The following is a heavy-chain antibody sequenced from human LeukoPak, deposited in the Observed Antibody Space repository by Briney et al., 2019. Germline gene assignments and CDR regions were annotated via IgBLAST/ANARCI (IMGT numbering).Heavy chain of an antibody. D-gene: IGHD6-19*01. CDR2: IKSKTDGGTT. CDR3: TTRITVAGEIVDY. V-gene: IGHV3-15*01. CDR1: GFTFSSYE. Sequence: PGGSLRLSCAASGFTFSSYEMNWVRQAPGKGLEWVGRIKSKTDGGTTDYAAPVKGRFTISRDDSKNTLYLQMNSLKTEDTAVYYCTTRITVAGEIVDYWGQGTLVTVSS. J-gene: IGHJ4*02.